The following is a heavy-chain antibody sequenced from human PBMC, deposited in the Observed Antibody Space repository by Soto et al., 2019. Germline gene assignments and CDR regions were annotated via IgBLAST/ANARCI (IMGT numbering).Heavy chain of an antibody. CDR3: VSDGPKTLRDWFDP. CDR2: IYATGTT. V-gene: IGHV4-4*07. J-gene: IGHJ5*02. Sequence: QVQLQESGPGLVKPSETLSLTCTVSGASISGFYWSWIRKSAGKGLEWIGRIYATGTTDYNPALKSRVMLSVDTSKKQFALKVRSVTAADTAVYYCVSDGPKTLRDWFDPWGQGISVTVSS. D-gene: IGHD3-16*01. CDR1: GASISGFY.